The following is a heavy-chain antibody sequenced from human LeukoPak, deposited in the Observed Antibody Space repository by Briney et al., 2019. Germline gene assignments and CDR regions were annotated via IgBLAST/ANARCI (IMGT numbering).Heavy chain of an antibody. Sequence: GESLKISCKGSGYSFTSHWIGWVRQMPGKGLEWMGIVYPGDSDTRYSPSFQGQVTISADKSIRTAYLQWNSLKASDTAMYYCASAVAVAGPDAFDIWGHGTMVTVSS. CDR2: VYPGDSDT. CDR1: GYSFTSHW. J-gene: IGHJ3*02. CDR3: ASAVAVAGPDAFDI. V-gene: IGHV5-51*01. D-gene: IGHD6-19*01.